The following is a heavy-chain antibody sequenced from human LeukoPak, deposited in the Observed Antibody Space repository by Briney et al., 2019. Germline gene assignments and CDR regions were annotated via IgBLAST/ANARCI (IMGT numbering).Heavy chain of an antibody. Sequence: GGSLRLSCAASGFTFSSYGMHWVRQAPGKGLEWVTVIWYDGSNKYYADSVKGRFTVSRDNSKNTLYLQMNSLRAEDTAVYYCARMWDDSSSSQAYYYYGMDVWGQGTTVTVSS. V-gene: IGHV3-33*01. CDR2: IWYDGSNK. CDR1: GFTFSSYG. J-gene: IGHJ6*02. D-gene: IGHD6-6*01. CDR3: ARMWDDSSSSQAYYYYGMDV.